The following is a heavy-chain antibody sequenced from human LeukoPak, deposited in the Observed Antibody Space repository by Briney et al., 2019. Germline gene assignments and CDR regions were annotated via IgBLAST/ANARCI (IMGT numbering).Heavy chain of an antibody. D-gene: IGHD5-12*01. Sequence: PSETLSLTCTVSGGSISSSSYYWGWIRQPPGKGLEWIGSIYYSGSTYYNPSLKSRVTISVDTSKNQFSLKLSSVTAADTAVYYCARHVRRGYDLEDFDLWGQGTLVSVSS. V-gene: IGHV4-39*01. CDR2: IYYSGST. CDR1: GGSISSSSYY. J-gene: IGHJ4*02. CDR3: ARHVRRGYDLEDFDL.